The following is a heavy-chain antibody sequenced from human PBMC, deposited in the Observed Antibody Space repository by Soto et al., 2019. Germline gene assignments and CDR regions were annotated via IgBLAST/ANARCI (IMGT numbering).Heavy chain of an antibody. V-gene: IGHV3-74*01. Sequence: PGGSLRLSCAASGFTFSSYWMHWVRQAPGKGLVWVSRINSDGSSTSYADSVKGRFTISRDNAKNTLYLQMNSLRAEDTAVYYCVAGTRVVYYYYGMDVWGQGTTVTVS. J-gene: IGHJ6*02. CDR1: GFTFSSYW. D-gene: IGHD3-10*01. CDR2: INSDGSST. CDR3: VAGTRVVYYYYGMDV.